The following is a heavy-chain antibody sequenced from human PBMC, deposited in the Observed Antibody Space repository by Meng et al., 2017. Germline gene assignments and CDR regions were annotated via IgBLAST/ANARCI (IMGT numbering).Heavy chain of an antibody. D-gene: IGHD3-22*01. J-gene: IGHJ4*02. CDR1: GFTFSSYA. CDR2: ISGSGGST. Sequence: GGLLRLSCAAFGFTFSSYAMSGFRQAPGKGLEWVSAISGSGGSTYYADSVKGRFTISRDNSKNTLYLQMNSLRAEDTAVYYCAKDPRPLSDSSGYYVDYWGQGTLVTVSS. CDR3: AKDPRPLSDSSGYYVDY. V-gene: IGHV3-23*01.